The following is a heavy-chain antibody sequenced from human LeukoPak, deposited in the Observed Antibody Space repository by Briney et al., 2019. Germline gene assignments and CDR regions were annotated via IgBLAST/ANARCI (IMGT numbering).Heavy chain of an antibody. CDR3: ARGAGGVIGDFDY. J-gene: IGHJ4*02. CDR1: GGYFSGYY. Sequence: LSLTCAVYGGYFSGYYWSWIRQAPGKGLEWVSYISSSGSTIYYADSVKGRFTVSRDNAKNSLYLQMNSLRAEDTAVYYCARGAGGVIGDFDYWGQGTLVTVSS. V-gene: IGHV3-11*04. D-gene: IGHD3-10*01. CDR2: ISSSGSTI.